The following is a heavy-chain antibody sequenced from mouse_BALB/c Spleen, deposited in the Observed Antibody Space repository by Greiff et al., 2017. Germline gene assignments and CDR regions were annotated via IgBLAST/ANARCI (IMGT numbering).Heavy chain of an antibody. V-gene: IGHV1S41*01. CDR3: ARSGAGAGHYYAMDC. D-gene: IGHD3-1*01. J-gene: IGHJ4*01. CDR1: GYTFTSYW. CDR2: IAPGSGST. Sequence: DLVKPGASVKLSCKASGYTFTSYWINWIKQRPGQGLEWIGRIAPGSGSTYYNEMFKGKATLTVDTSSSTAYIQLSSLSSEDSAVYFCARSGAGAGHYYAMDCWGQGTSVTGSS.